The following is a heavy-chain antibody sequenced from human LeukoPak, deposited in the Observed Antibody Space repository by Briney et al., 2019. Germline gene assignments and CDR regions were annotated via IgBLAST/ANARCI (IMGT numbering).Heavy chain of an antibody. CDR3: ARADDSGRGFVFDP. CDR2: IYYSGTT. D-gene: IGHD3-10*01. CDR1: GGSISSGNYY. Sequence: SETLSLTCSDSGGSISSGNYYWNWIRQHPGKGLEWIGYIYYSGTTYYNPSLKSRVIILVDTSKNQVSLKLSSLTAADTAVYCARADDSGRGFVFDPWGQGTLVTVSS. V-gene: IGHV4-31*03. J-gene: IGHJ5*02.